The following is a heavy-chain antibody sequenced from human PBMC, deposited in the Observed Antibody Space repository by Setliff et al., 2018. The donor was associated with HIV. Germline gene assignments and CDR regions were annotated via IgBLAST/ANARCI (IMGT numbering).Heavy chain of an antibody. Sequence: SETLSLTCSVYGGSGFYWSWIRQSPGKGLEWIGEIDRSGSTNYNPSLKSRVSISIDTSKNQFSLKLASVTAADTAVYFCARAAIRRFGLMPQSLKMAFHRWGQGTVVTVSS. D-gene: IGHD2-2*01. J-gene: IGHJ1*01. CDR2: IDRSGST. CDR3: ARAAIRRFGLMPQSLKMAFHR. V-gene: IGHV4-34*01. CDR1: GGSGFY.